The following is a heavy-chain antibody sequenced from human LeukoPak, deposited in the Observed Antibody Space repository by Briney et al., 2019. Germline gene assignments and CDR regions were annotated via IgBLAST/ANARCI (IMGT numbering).Heavy chain of an antibody. J-gene: IGHJ4*02. CDR1: GYTFTTYG. CDR2: ISAYNGNT. V-gene: IGHV1-18*01. Sequence: GASVKVSCKASGYTFTTYGISWVRQAPGQGLEWMGWISAYNGNTNYAQKFQGRVTMTTDTSTSTAYMELRSLRSDDTAVYYCARVTRITMVRGADYWGQGTLVTVSS. D-gene: IGHD3-10*01. CDR3: ARVTRITMVRGADY.